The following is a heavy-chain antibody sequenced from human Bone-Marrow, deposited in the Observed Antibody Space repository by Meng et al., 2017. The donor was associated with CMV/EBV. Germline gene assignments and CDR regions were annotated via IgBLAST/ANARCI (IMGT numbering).Heavy chain of an antibody. V-gene: IGHV3-7*01. CDR2: IKYDGSEK. Sequence: GGSLRLSCAASGFTFNDYSMHWVRQAPGKGLEWVANIKYDGSEKYYVDSMKGRFTVSRDNTKSSLYLQMNSLGADDTAVYYCERDDSRTTNENWGTNPRSLGMDVRGQGPTVTVSS. CDR3: ERDDSRTTNENWGTNPRSLGMDV. CDR1: GFTFNDYS. J-gene: IGHJ6*02. D-gene: IGHD7-27*01.